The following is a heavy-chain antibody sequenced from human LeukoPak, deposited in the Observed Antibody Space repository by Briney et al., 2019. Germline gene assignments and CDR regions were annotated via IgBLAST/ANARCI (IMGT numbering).Heavy chain of an antibody. V-gene: IGHV3-23*01. CDR2: ISGSGGST. CDR1: GFSFNSYT. D-gene: IGHD3-22*01. CDR3: AKGDSSGYLGGDY. Sequence: GGSLRLSCLASGFSFNSYTMNWVREAPGKGLEWVSAISGSGGSTYYADSVKGRFTISRDNSKNTLYLQMNSLRAEDTAVYYCAKGDSSGYLGGDYWGQGTLVTVSS. J-gene: IGHJ4*02.